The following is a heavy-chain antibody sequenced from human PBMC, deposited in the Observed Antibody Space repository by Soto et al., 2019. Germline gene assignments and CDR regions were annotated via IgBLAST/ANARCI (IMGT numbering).Heavy chain of an antibody. J-gene: IGHJ2*01. V-gene: IGHV4-31*03. Sequence: QVQLQESGPGLVKPSQTLSLTCTVSGGSISSGGYYWSWIRQHPGKGLEWIGYIYYSGSTYYNPSLKSRVTIAVDTSKNQFSLKLSSVTAADTAGYYCARDLRSGYCSGGSCYYWYFDLWGRGTLVTVSS. CDR3: ARDLRSGYCSGGSCYYWYFDL. CDR2: IYYSGST. CDR1: GGSISSGGYY. D-gene: IGHD2-15*01.